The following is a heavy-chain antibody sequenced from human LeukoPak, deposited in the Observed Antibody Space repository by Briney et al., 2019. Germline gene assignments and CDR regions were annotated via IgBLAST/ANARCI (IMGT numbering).Heavy chain of an antibody. CDR3: ARDLLGWELHYFDY. J-gene: IGHJ4*02. V-gene: IGHV3-21*01. CDR2: ISSSSSYI. CDR1: GFTFSNYN. Sequence: KAWGTLRLSCAASGFTFSNYNMNWVRQSPGKGLEWVSSISSSSSYIYYADSVKGRFTISRDNAKNSLYLQMNSLGAEDTAVYYCARDLLGWELHYFDYWGQGTLVTVSS. D-gene: IGHD1-26*01.